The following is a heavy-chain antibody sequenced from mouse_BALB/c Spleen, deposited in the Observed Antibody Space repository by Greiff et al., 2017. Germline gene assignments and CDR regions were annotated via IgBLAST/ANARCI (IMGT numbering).Heavy chain of an antibody. CDR2: ISYSGST. CDR3: ARWDGSSPSYFDY. V-gene: IGHV3-8*02. CDR1: GDSITSGY. Sequence: EVMLVESGPSLVKPSQTLSLTCSVTGDSITSGYWNWIRKFPGNKLEYMGYISYSGSTYYNPSLKSRISITRDTSKNQYYLQLNSVTTEDTATYYCARWDGSSPSYFDYWGQGTTLTVSS. J-gene: IGHJ2*01. D-gene: IGHD1-1*01.